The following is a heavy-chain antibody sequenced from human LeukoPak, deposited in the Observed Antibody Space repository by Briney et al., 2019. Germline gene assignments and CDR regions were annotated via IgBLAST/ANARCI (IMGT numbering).Heavy chain of an antibody. D-gene: IGHD6-13*01. V-gene: IGHV1-18*01. CDR1: GYTFTSYG. CDR3: ARPVGGSSWYLSAFDI. J-gene: IGHJ3*02. Sequence: ASVKVSCKASGYTFTSYGISWVRQAPGQGLEWMGWISAYNGNTNYAQKLQGRVTVTTDTSTSTAYMELRSLRSDDTAVYYCARPVGGSSWYLSAFDIWGQGTMVTVSS. CDR2: ISAYNGNT.